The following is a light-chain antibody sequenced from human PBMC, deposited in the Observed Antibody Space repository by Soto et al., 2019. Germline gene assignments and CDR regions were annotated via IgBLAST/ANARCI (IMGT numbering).Light chain of an antibody. V-gene: IGLV2-8*02. CDR2: EVS. CDR1: SSDVGGYNY. Sequence: QSALTQPPSASRSPGQSVTVSCTGTSSDVGGYNYVSWYQQHPGKAPKLMICEVSKRPSGVPDRFSGSKSGNTASLTVSGLQAEDEADYYCSSYAGSNNLVFGGGTKLTVL. CDR3: SSYAGSNNLV. J-gene: IGLJ2*01.